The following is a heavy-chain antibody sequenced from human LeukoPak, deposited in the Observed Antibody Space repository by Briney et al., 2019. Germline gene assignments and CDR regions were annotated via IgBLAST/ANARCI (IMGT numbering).Heavy chain of an antibody. CDR1: GGSISSYY. Sequence: SETLSLTCTVSGGSISSYYWSWIRQPPGKGLDWIGYIYYSGSTNYNPSLKSRVTISLDTSKNQFSLKLSSVTAADTAVYYCARTAMVRGVPDYWGQGTLVTVSS. CDR2: IYYSGST. V-gene: IGHV4-59*01. CDR3: ARTAMVRGVPDY. D-gene: IGHD3-10*01. J-gene: IGHJ4*02.